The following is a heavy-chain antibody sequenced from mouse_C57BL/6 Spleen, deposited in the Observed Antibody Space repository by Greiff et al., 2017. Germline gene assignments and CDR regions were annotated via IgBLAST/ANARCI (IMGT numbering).Heavy chain of an antibody. CDR1: GFTFSSYG. CDR2: ISSGGSGT. Sequence: EVKVVESGGDLVKPGGSLKLSCAASGFTFSSYGMSWVRQSPDKRLEWIGTISSGGSGTNYPDNVKGRFTMSGDNANNTLYLQLSSLKSEDTAMYYCARQGYDAPDYWGQGTSLTVSS. J-gene: IGHJ2*02. CDR3: ARQGYDAPDY. V-gene: IGHV5-6*01. D-gene: IGHD2-3*01.